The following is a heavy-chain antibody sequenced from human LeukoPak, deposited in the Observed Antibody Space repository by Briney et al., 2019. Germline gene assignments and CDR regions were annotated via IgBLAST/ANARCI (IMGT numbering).Heavy chain of an antibody. CDR1: GGSISSSSYY. J-gene: IGHJ3*02. V-gene: IGHV4-39*07. CDR2: IYYSGST. Sequence: SETLSLTCTVSGGSISSSSYYWGWIRQPPGKGLEWIGSIYYSGSTYYNPSLKSRVTISVDTSKNQFSLKLSSVTAADMAVYYCARVWAGTDAFDIWGQGTMVTVSS. D-gene: IGHD6-19*01. CDR3: ARVWAGTDAFDI.